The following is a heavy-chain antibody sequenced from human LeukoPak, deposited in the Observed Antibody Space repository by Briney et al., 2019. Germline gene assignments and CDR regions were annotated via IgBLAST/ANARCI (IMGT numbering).Heavy chain of an antibody. CDR3: ARDGGYCSGGSCYSDFDY. J-gene: IGHJ4*02. Sequence: ASVKVSCKASGYTFTGYYMHWVRQAPGQRLEWMGWISPNSGGTNYAQKFQGRVTMTRDTSISTAYMELSRLRSDDTAVYYCARDGGYCSGGSCYSDFDYWGQGTLVTVSS. D-gene: IGHD2-15*01. CDR1: GYTFTGYY. CDR2: ISPNSGGT. V-gene: IGHV1-2*02.